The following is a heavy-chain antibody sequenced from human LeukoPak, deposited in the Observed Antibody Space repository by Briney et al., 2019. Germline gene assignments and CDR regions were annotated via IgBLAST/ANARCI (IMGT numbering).Heavy chain of an antibody. CDR2: IYYSGST. CDR1: GGSISSYY. D-gene: IGHD3-10*01. Sequence: PSETLSLTCTVSGGSISSYYWSWIRQPPGKGLEWIGYIYYSGSTNYNPSLKSRVTISVDTSKNQFSLKLSSVTAADTAVYYCARDRSYCGSGNKENYGMDVWGQGTTVTVSS. J-gene: IGHJ6*02. CDR3: ARDRSYCGSGNKENYGMDV. V-gene: IGHV4-59*01.